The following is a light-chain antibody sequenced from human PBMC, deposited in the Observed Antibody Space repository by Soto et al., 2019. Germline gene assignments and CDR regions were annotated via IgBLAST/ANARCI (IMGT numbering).Light chain of an antibody. V-gene: IGLV4-69*01. J-gene: IGLJ2*01. CDR2: LNSDGSH. CDR3: RTWGTGYSI. CDR1: SGHSSYA. Sequence: QPVLTQSPSASASLGASVRLTCTLSSGHSSYAIAWHQQQPEKGPRFLMKLNSDGSHTKGDGIPDRFSGSSSGAERYLTISSLQSEDEADYHCRTWGTGYSIFGGGTKLTVL.